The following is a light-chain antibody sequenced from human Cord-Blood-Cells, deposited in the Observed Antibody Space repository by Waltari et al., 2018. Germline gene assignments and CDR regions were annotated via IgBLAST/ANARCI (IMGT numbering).Light chain of an antibody. Sequence: QSALTLPPSASGSPGQAATIPCTGTSSDVGGYNSLSWYQQNPGKAPKLMIYEVSKRPSGVPDRFSGSKSGNTASLTVSGLQAEDEADYYCSSYAGSNNVFGTGTKVTVL. CDR3: SSYAGSNNV. V-gene: IGLV2-8*01. J-gene: IGLJ1*01. CDR1: SSDVGGYNS. CDR2: EVS.